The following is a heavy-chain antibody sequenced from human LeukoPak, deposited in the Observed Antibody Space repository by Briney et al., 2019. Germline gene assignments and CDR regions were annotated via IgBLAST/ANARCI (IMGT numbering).Heavy chain of an antibody. CDR1: GGSLSSYY. J-gene: IGHJ5*02. CDR3: ARAPGVSAVAGRGFWFDP. V-gene: IGHV4-59*01. D-gene: IGHD6-19*01. Sequence: SETLSLTCTVSGGSLSSYYWSWIRQPPGKGLEWIGYIYYSGSTNYNPSLKSRVTISVDTSKNQFSLKLSSVTAADTAVYYCARAPGVSAVAGRGFWFDPWGQGTLVTVSS. CDR2: IYYSGST.